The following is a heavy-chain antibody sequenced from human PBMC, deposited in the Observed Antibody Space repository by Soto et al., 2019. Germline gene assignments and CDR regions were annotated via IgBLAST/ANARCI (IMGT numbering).Heavy chain of an antibody. CDR3: AIRGYSSGYVY. CDR2: IYYSGST. J-gene: IGHJ4*02. CDR1: VGSISSYY. D-gene: IGHD3-22*01. Sequence: PSETLSLTCTVSVGSISSYYWSWIRQPPGKGLEWIGYIYYSGSTNYNPSLKSRVTISVDTSKNQFSLKLSSVTAADTAVYYCAIRGYSSGYVYWGQGTLVTVSS. V-gene: IGHV4-59*01.